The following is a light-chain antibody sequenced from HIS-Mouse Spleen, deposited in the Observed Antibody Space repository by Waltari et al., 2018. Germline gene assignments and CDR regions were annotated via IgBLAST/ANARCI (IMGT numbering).Light chain of an antibody. CDR3: YSTDSSGNHRV. CDR1: ALPTKY. Sequence: SYELTQPPSVSVSPGQTARITCPGAALPTKYAYWYQQKSGQAPGLVIYEDSKRPSGIPERFSGSSSGTMATLTISGAQVEDEADYYCYSTDSSGNHRVFGGGTKLTVL. V-gene: IGLV3-10*01. J-gene: IGLJ2*01. CDR2: EDS.